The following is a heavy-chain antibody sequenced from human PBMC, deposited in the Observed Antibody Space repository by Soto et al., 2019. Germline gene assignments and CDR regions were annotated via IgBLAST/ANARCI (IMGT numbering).Heavy chain of an antibody. J-gene: IGHJ4*02. CDR1: GGSISSYY. CDR2: IYYSGST. D-gene: IGHD6-19*01. V-gene: IGHV4-59*01. Sequence: SETLSLTCTVSGGSISSYYWSWIRQPPGKGLEWIGYIYYSGSTNYNPSLKSRVTISVDTSKNQFSLKLSSVTAADTAVYYCAGSYSSGWPYYFDYWGQGTLVTVSS. CDR3: AGSYSSGWPYYFDY.